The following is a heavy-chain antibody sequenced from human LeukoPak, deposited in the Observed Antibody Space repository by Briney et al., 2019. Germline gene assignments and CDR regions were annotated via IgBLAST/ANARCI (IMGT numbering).Heavy chain of an antibody. V-gene: IGHV3-23*01. D-gene: IGHD3-22*01. J-gene: IGHJ5*01. CDR3: AKDRPNDYHSNGHYYRRDGDS. Sequence: GGSLRLSCDASGFTFSIYAMSWVRQGTGKGLEWVSSITSSGEATYYADSVKGRFTISRDNSRYTLYLQMNSLRAEDTAVYYCAKDRPNDYHSNGHYYRRDGDSWGQGTRVTVSS. CDR1: GFTFSIYA. CDR2: ITSSGEAT.